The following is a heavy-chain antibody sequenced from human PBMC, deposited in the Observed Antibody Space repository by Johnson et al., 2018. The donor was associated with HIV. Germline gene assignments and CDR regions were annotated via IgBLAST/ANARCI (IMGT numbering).Heavy chain of an antibody. CDR1: GFTLEDYG. J-gene: IGHJ3*01. Sequence: VQLVESGGGLVQPGRSLRLSCVASGFTLEDYGMHWVRQPPGRGLEWVTGISWNSDTIDYVDSVKGRFTISRHNAKNSLYLQMNSLRVEDTALYYCAKGSTLWNPRLRDTFDVWGQGTVVSVSS. D-gene: IGHD3-16*01. CDR2: ISWNSDTI. CDR3: AKGSTLWNPRLRDTFDV. V-gene: IGHV3-9*01.